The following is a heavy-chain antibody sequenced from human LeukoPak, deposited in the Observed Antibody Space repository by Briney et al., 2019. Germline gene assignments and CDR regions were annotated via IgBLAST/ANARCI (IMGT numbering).Heavy chain of an antibody. CDR2: ISSSTAYI. CDR1: GFTFSTYS. Sequence: PGGSLRLSCAASGFTFSTYSMSWVRQAPGKGLEWVASISSSTAYIYYADSVKGRLTISRDNAKNSLHLQMNRLRAEDTAVYYCARGSGNYRSLDYWGQGALVTVSS. J-gene: IGHJ4*02. D-gene: IGHD3-16*02. V-gene: IGHV3-21*01. CDR3: ARGSGNYRSLDY.